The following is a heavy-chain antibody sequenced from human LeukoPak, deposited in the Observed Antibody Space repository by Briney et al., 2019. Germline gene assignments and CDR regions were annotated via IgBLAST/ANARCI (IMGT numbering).Heavy chain of an antibody. CDR2: IKQDGSEK. CDR1: GFTFSSYG. V-gene: IGHV3-7*01. D-gene: IGHD1-1*01. J-gene: IGHJ4*02. CDR3: ARVMTTGTSDY. Sequence: GGSLRLSCAASGFTFSSYGMSWVRQAPGKGLEWVANIKQDGSEKYYVDSVKGRFTISRDNAKNSLYLQMNSLRAEDTAVYYCARVMTTGTSDYWGQGTLVTVSS.